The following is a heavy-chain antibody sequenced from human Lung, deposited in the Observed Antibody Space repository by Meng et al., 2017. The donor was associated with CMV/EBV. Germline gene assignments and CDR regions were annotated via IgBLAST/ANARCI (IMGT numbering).Heavy chain of an antibody. Sequence: SLKISWAASGFSFTEYGMHWVRQTPDKGLEWVAFIRMDESDKFYGASVKGRFTISRDMSRKTLFLQMNSLRTDDTGVYYCAKDDPVVAIWGQGTLVTVSS. D-gene: IGHD4-23*01. CDR2: IRMDESDK. V-gene: IGHV3-30*02. CDR3: AKDDPVVAI. J-gene: IGHJ4*02. CDR1: GFSFTEYG.